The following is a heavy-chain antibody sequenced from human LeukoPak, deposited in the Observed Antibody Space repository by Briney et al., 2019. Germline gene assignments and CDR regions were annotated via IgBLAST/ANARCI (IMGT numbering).Heavy chain of an antibody. CDR2: ISSSSSYI. CDR3: ARDSPYYYDRSGLHFDY. D-gene: IGHD3-22*01. J-gene: IGHJ4*02. CDR1: GFTFETYS. Sequence: GGSLILSCAASGFTFETYSMTWVRQAPGKGLEWVSSISSSSSYIYYADSVKGRFTISRDNAKNSLYLQMNSLRAEDTAVYYCARDSPYYYDRSGLHFDYWGQGTLVTVSS. V-gene: IGHV3-21*01.